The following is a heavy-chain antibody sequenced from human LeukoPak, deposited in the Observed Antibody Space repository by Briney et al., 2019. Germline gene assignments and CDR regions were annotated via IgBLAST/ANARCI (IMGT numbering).Heavy chain of an antibody. J-gene: IGHJ4*02. V-gene: IGHV4-4*07. CDR2: ISTSGST. CDR3: AREATVVGATII. Sequence: PSETRSLTCTVSGGSVTTYYWSWIRQSAGKGLEWIGHISTSGSTTYNPTLKSRVTMSADTSKNQFSLKLSSVTAADTAVYYCAREATVVGATIIWGQGTLVTVSS. CDR1: GGSVTTYY. D-gene: IGHD1-26*01.